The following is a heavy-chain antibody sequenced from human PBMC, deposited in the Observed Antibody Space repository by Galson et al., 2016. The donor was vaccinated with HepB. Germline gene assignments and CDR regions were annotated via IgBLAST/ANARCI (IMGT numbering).Heavy chain of an antibody. J-gene: IGHJ4*02. CDR3: AKGDRFDWYSYYFDS. CDR1: GFTFDDYA. V-gene: IGHV3-9*01. D-gene: IGHD3-9*01. Sequence: SLRLSCAASGFTFDDYAMHWVRQAPGKGLEWVSGISWNGGGIGYPDSVRGRFTISRDNAKNSLYLQMNSLRPEDTALYYCAKGDRFDWYSYYFDSWGQGTLVTVSS. CDR2: ISWNGGGI.